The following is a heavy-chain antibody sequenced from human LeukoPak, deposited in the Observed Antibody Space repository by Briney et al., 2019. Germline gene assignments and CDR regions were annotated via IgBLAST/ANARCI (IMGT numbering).Heavy chain of an antibody. V-gene: IGHV4-59*01. CDR3: ARSKEPYYDYVWGSYRLDAFDI. Sequence: SETLSLTCTVSGGSISSYYWSWIRQPPGKGLEWIGYIYYSGSTNYNPSLKSRVTISVDTSKNQFSLKLSSVTAADTAVYYCARSKEPYYDYVWGSYRLDAFDIWGQGTMVTVSS. D-gene: IGHD3-16*02. CDR1: GGSISSYY. CDR2: IYYSGST. J-gene: IGHJ3*02.